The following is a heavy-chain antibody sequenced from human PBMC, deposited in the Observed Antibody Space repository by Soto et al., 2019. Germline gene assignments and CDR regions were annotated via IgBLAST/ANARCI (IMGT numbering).Heavy chain of an antibody. J-gene: IGHJ6*02. D-gene: IGHD3-10*01. CDR2: ITSTSSTK. Sequence: GGSLRLSCAASGFTFSSYSMNWVRQAPGKGLEWVSYITSTSSTKNYADSVKGRFTISRDNADNPLYLQMNSLRDEDTAVYYCARRITMVRGPYYYYAMAVWGQGPTVTVSS. V-gene: IGHV3-48*02. CDR3: ARRITMVRGPYYYYAMAV. CDR1: GFTFSSYS.